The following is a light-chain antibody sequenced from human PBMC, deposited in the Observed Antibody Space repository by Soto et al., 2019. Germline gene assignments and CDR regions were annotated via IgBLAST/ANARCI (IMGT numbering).Light chain of an antibody. CDR1: QGISNL. Sequence: DIQLTQSPSFLSASVGDRVTIICRASQGISNLLAWYQQKPGKAPNVLIYAASTLQSGVPSRFSGSGSGTEFTLTISSLQPEDFATYYCQQLNSYPLTFGGGTKVEIK. V-gene: IGKV1-9*01. J-gene: IGKJ4*01. CDR2: AAS. CDR3: QQLNSYPLT.